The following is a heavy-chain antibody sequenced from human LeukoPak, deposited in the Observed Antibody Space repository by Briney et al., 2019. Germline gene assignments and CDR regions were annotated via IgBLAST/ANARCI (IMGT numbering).Heavy chain of an antibody. CDR2: ISGSGGST. D-gene: IGHD3-22*01. V-gene: IGHV3-23*01. CDR1: GLTFSSYV. J-gene: IGHJ4*02. CDR3: SPPRGDSSGYYYVY. Sequence: GGSLRLSCTASGLTFSSYVMSWVRQAPGKGLEWVSTISGSGGSTFYADSVRGRFTISRDNSKSTLYLQMNSLRAEDTATYYCSPPRGDSSGYYYVYWGQGTLVTVSS.